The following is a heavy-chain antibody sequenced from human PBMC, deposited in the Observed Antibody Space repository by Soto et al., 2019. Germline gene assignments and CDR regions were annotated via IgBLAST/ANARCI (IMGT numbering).Heavy chain of an antibody. J-gene: IGHJ4*02. CDR1: GGSISSNY. CDR2: VYNSGST. CDR3: ARYRREAVAGYTLDN. Sequence: SETLSLTCTVSGGSISSNYWTWIRQPPGKGLEWIGYVYNSGSTNYNPSLKSRVTVSEDTSKSQFSLKVNSMTAADTAVYYCARYRREAVAGYTLDNWGQGILVTVSS. V-gene: IGHV4-59*01. D-gene: IGHD6-13*01.